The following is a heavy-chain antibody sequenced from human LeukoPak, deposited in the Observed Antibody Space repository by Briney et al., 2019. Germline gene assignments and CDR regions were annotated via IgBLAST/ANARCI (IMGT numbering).Heavy chain of an antibody. V-gene: IGHV3-30*19. CDR1: GFAFSSYG. CDR3: ASDNWNYVHAFDI. CDR2: ISYDGSNK. Sequence: PGGSLRLSCAASGFAFSSYGMHWVRQAPGKGLEWVAVISYDGSNKYYADSVKGRFTISRDNSKNTLYLQMNSLRAEDTAVYYCASDNWNYVHAFDIWGQGTMVTVSS. D-gene: IGHD1-7*01. J-gene: IGHJ3*02.